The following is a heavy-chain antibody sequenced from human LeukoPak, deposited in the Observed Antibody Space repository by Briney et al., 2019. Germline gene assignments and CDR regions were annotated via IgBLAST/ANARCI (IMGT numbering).Heavy chain of an antibody. V-gene: IGHV3-13*01. Sequence: GGSLRLSCAASGFTFSSYDMHWVRQATGKGLEWVSAIGTAGDTYYPGSVKGRFTISRENAKNSLYLQMNSLRAGDTAEYYCARTPPYGSGSYPFDYWGQGTLVTVSS. J-gene: IGHJ4*02. CDR3: ARTPPYGSGSYPFDY. CDR1: GFTFSSYD. CDR2: IGTAGDT. D-gene: IGHD3-10*01.